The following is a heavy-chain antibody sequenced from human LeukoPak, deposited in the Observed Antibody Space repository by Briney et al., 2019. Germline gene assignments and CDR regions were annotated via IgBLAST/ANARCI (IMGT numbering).Heavy chain of an antibody. Sequence: SETLSLTCTVSGGSISNSSYFCGWVRQPPGKGLEWIGSIYFTGTTYYNPSLKSRVTVSENTSKNQFSLRVTSVTATDTAVYYCARGVNFCSSSHCRGDYFDSWGQGTLVTVSS. CDR3: ARGVNFCSSSHCRGDYFDS. CDR1: GGSISNSSYF. CDR2: IYFTGTT. V-gene: IGHV4-39*01. D-gene: IGHD2-2*01. J-gene: IGHJ4*02.